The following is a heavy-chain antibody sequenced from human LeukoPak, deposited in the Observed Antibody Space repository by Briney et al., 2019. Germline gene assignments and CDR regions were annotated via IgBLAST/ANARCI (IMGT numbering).Heavy chain of an antibody. CDR2: IGGSGSNI. Sequence: GGSLRLSCAASGFTFSTYSMSWVRQAPGKGLEWVSYIGGSGSNIYYADSVKGRFTISRDNAKNSLYLQMNSLRAEDTAVYYCARKMFMVRDMDVWGKGTTVTVSS. CDR1: GFTFSTYS. J-gene: IGHJ6*03. V-gene: IGHV3-48*04. CDR3: ARKMFMVRDMDV. D-gene: IGHD3-10*01.